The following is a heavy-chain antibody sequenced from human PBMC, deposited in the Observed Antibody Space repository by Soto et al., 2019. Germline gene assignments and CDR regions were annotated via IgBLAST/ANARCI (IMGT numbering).Heavy chain of an antibody. J-gene: IGHJ4*02. V-gene: IGHV4-34*02. Sequence: QVQLQQWGAGLLKPSETLSLTCGVFGESFSAYSWNRIRQAPGKGLEWIGDINHSGSTNYNPSLKSRVTISVDTSKNQFSLKLTAVTAADTSVYYCARRGGGYPRFDHWGQGTLVTVSS. D-gene: IGHD1-26*01. CDR2: INHSGST. CDR3: ARRGGGYPRFDH. CDR1: GESFSAYS.